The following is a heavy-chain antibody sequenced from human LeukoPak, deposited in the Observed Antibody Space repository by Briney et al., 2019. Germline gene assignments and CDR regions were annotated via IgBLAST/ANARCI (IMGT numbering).Heavy chain of an antibody. Sequence: VASVKLSCKSSGGTYSSYAISWVRQAPGQGLEWMGGIIPIFGAANYAQKFQGRVTITADKSTSTAYMVLSSLRSEDAAVYYCARERAIMITFGGVIAPYYFDYWGQGTLVTVSS. D-gene: IGHD3-16*02. CDR2: IIPIFGAA. V-gene: IGHV1-69*06. CDR3: ARERAIMITFGGVIAPYYFDY. J-gene: IGHJ4*02. CDR1: GGTYSSYA.